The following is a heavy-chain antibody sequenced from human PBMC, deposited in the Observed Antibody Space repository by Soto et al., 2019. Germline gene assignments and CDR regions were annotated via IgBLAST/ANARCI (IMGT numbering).Heavy chain of an antibody. D-gene: IGHD3-10*01. Sequence: SETLSLTCALYGGSFSGYYWNWIRQPPGKGLEWIGEINHSGSTNYNPPLKSRLTISVDTSKNQFSLKLSSVTVADTAVYYCARGQGGRYYGSGRLPGNYGMDVWGQGTTVTV. CDR3: ARGQGGRYYGSGRLPGNYGMDV. CDR1: GGSFSGYY. CDR2: INHSGST. V-gene: IGHV4-34*01. J-gene: IGHJ6*02.